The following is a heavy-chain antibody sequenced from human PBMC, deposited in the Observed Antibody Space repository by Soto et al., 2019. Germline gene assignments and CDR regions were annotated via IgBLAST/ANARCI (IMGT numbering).Heavy chain of an antibody. CDR1: GYTFTSYG. V-gene: IGHV1-18*04. J-gene: IGHJ6*02. D-gene: IGHD2-2*01. Sequence: SVKVSCKASGYTFTSYGISWVRQAPGQGLEWMGWISAYNGNTNYAQKLQGRVTMTTDTSTSTAYMELRSLRSDDTAVYYCARDPNYCSSTSCSPPPYYYGMDVWGQGSTITVSS. CDR3: ARDPNYCSSTSCSPPPYYYGMDV. CDR2: ISAYNGNT.